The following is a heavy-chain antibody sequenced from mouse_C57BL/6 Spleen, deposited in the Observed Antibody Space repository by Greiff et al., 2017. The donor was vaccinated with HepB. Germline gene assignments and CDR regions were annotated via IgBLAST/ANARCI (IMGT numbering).Heavy chain of an antibody. J-gene: IGHJ2*01. CDR3: ARWSYYDGYYLYYFDY. CDR1: GYTFTSYG. V-gene: IGHV1-81*01. CDR2: IYPRSGNT. D-gene: IGHD2-3*01. Sequence: QVQLQQSGAELARPGASVKLSCKASGYTFTSYGISWVKQRTGQGLEWIGEIYPRSGNTYYNEKFKGKATLTADKSSSTAYMELRSLTSEDSAVYFGARWSYYDGYYLYYFDYWGQGTTLTVSS.